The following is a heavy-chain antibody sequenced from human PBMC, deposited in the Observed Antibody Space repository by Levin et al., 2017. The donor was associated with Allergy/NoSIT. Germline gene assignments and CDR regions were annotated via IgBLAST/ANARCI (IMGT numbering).Heavy chain of an antibody. CDR1: GGSFSGYY. CDR3: ARGRITMVQGVIAPSYYFDY. J-gene: IGHJ4*02. D-gene: IGHD3-10*01. CDR2: ISHSGST. Sequence: SETLSLTCAVYGGSFSGYYWSWIRQPPGKGLEWIGEISHSGSTNYNPSLKSRVTISVDTSKNQFSLKLSSVTAADTAVYYCARGRITMVQGVIAPSYYFDYWGQGTLVTVSS. V-gene: IGHV4-34*01.